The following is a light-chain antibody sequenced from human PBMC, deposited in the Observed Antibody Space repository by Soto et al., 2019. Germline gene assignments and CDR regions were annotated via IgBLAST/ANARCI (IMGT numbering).Light chain of an antibody. J-gene: IGLJ1*01. Sequence: QSALTQPPSASGSPGQSVTISCTGTSSDVGAYNYVSWYQQHPGKAPKLMIYEVSKRPSGVPARFSGSKSGNTASLTVSGLQAEDEADYYCSSYAGTYTLYFFGPGPNLTVL. CDR1: SSDVGAYNY. V-gene: IGLV2-8*01. CDR2: EVS. CDR3: SSYAGTYTLYF.